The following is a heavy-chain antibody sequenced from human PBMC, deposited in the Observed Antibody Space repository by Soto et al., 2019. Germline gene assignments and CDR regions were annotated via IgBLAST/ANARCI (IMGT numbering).Heavy chain of an antibody. J-gene: IGHJ6*02. V-gene: IGHV2-26*01. CDR3: ARMAESIAARPYYYYGMDV. Sequence: QVTLKESGPVLVKPTETLTLTCTVSGFSLSNARMGVSWIRQPPGKALEWLAHIFSNDEKSYSTSLKSRLTISKDTSKSQVVLTMTNMDPVDTATYYCARMAESIAARPYYYYGMDVWGQGTTVTVSS. CDR1: GFSLSNARMG. D-gene: IGHD6-6*01. CDR2: IFSNDEK.